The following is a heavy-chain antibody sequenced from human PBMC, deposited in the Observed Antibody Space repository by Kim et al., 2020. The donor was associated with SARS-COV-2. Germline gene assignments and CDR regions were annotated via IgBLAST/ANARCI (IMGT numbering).Heavy chain of an antibody. CDR1: GGSISSSSYY. CDR2: IYYSGST. D-gene: IGHD3-22*01. CDR3: ALVVAQTTPTPDY. J-gene: IGHJ4*02. Sequence: SETLSLTCTVSGGSISSSSYYWGWIRQPPGKGLEWIGSIYYSGSTYYNPSLKSRVTISVDTSKNQFSLKLSSVTAADTAVYYCALVVAQTTPTPDYWGQGTLVTVSS. V-gene: IGHV4-39*01.